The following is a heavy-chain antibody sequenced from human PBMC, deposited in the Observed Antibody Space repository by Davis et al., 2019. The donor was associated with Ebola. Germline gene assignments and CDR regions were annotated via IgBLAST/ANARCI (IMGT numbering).Heavy chain of an antibody. D-gene: IGHD1-26*01. CDR3: VKGIVGTAKVY. Sequence: GESLKISCAASGFTFSSYEMNWVRQAPGKGLEWVSYISSSGRTIYYADSVKGRFTISRDNSKNILYLQMSSLRAEDTAVYYCVKGIVGTAKVYWGQGTMVTVSS. J-gene: IGHJ3*01. CDR2: ISSSGRTI. CDR1: GFTFSSYE. V-gene: IGHV3-48*03.